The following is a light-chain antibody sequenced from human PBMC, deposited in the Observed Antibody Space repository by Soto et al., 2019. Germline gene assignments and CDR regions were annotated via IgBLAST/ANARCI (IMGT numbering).Light chain of an antibody. CDR1: SGDIGDYNY. V-gene: IGLV2-14*01. CDR2: DVS. J-gene: IGLJ1*01. Sequence: QSVLTQPASVSGSPGQSITISCVGTSGDIGDYNYVSWYQQHPGKVPKVIIYDVSNRPSGVSYRFSGTKSGNPASLAVSGLQAEDEADYYCCSYTRSGTLFFGTGTKVTVL. CDR3: CSYTRSGTLF.